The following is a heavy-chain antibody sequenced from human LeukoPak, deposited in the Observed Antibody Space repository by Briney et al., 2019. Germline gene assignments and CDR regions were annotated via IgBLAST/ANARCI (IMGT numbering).Heavy chain of an antibody. CDR1: GFTFSGYS. Sequence: PGGSLRLSCTASGFTFSGYSMNWIRQAPGKGLEWVSSFGTRSTSVYHAGSVKGRFAISRDNAKNSLYLQMNSLRAEDTALYYCAREVSEGFDFWGQGTLVSVSS. V-gene: IGHV3-21*01. D-gene: IGHD3-22*01. CDR2: FGTRSTSV. CDR3: AREVSEGFDF. J-gene: IGHJ4*02.